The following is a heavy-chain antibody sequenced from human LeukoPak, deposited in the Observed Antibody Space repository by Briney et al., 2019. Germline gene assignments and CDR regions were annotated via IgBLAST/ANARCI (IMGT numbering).Heavy chain of an antibody. J-gene: IGHJ6*03. Sequence: GGSLRLSCAASGFTFSSYEMNWVRQAPGKGLEWVSYISSSGSTVYYADSVKGRFTISRGNAKSSLFLQMNSLRVEDTAVYYCARRSSGYSSGFYMDVWGKGTTVTISS. D-gene: IGHD5-18*01. CDR3: ARRSSGYSSGFYMDV. CDR2: ISSSGSTV. V-gene: IGHV3-48*03. CDR1: GFTFSSYE.